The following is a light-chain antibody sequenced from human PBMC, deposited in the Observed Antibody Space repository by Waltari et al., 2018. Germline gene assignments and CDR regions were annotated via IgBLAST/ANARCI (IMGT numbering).Light chain of an antibody. J-gene: IGKJ1*01. CDR3: QQYNNWPRT. Sequence: EIVMTQSPATLSVSPGERATLSCRASQSVSSNLAWYQQKPGQAPRLLIYGASTRATGIPARFSGSGSGTEFTLTISSLQSVDFAVYYCQQYNNWPRTFGQETKVEIK. CDR2: GAS. V-gene: IGKV3-15*01. CDR1: QSVSSN.